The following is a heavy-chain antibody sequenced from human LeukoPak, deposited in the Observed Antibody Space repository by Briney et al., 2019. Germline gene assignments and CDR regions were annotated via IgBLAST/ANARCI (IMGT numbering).Heavy chain of an antibody. CDR1: GFTFGSYE. CDR2: ISSSGTTM. CDR3: ARVLPVVPATSFDN. V-gene: IGHV3-48*03. Sequence: GGSLRLSSAASGFTFGSYEMNWVRQAPGKGLEWISYISSSGTTMYYADSVKGRFTISRDNAKNSLYLQMNSLRAEDTAVYYCARVLPVVPATSFDNWGQGTLVTVSS. J-gene: IGHJ4*02. D-gene: IGHD2-2*01.